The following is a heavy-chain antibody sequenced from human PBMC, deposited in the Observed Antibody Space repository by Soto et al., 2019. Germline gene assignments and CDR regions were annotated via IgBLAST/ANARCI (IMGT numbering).Heavy chain of an antibody. CDR3: AKASYSSPWFDSWLES. J-gene: IGHJ5*01. V-gene: IGHV3-23*01. D-gene: IGHD6-6*01. CDR1: GFNFRYYA. Sequence: GGSLRLSCAASGFNFRYYAMPWVRQAPGKGLEWVSSINDNGDSTHYADSVKGRFTISRDNSKNTLYLQMNSLTAEDTAIYFCAKASYSSPWFDSWLESWGQGTLVTVSS. CDR2: INDNGDST.